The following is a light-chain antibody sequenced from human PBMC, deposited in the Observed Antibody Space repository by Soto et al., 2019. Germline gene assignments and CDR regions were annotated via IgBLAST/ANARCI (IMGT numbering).Light chain of an antibody. CDR2: DVS. Sequence: QSALTQPASVSGSPGQSITISCTGTSSDVGGYNYVSWYQQHPGKAPKLMIYDVSNRPSGVSNRFSGSKSGNTASLTISGLQAEDEADYYCSSYTSSSTLVVFVGG. CDR1: SSDVGGYNY. J-gene: IGLJ2*01. CDR3: SSYTSSSTLVV. V-gene: IGLV2-14*01.